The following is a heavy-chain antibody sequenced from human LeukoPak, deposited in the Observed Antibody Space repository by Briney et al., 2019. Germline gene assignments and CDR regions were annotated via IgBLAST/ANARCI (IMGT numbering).Heavy chain of an antibody. CDR1: GFTFSSYS. Sequence: GVSLRLSCAASGFTFSSYSMNRVRQAPGKGLEWVSFISSSSSSINYADSVKGRFTISRDNAKNSLYLQMNSLRAEDTAVYYCARDRDGTAYYPLDFRGQGTLVTVST. CDR2: ISSSSSSI. J-gene: IGHJ4*02. CDR3: ARDRDGTAYYPLDF. D-gene: IGHD3-22*01. V-gene: IGHV3-21*01.